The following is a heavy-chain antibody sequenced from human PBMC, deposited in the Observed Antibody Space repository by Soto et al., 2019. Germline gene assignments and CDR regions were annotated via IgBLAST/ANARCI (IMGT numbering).Heavy chain of an antibody. D-gene: IGHD3-10*01. CDR1: GGSISSYY. J-gene: IGHJ4*02. V-gene: IGHV4-59*01. Sequence: SETLSLTCTVSGGSISSYYWSWIRQPPGKGLEWIGYIYYSGSTNYNPSLKSRVTISVDTSKNQFSLKLSSVTAADTAVYYCARGVLLWFGAPGYFDYWGQGTLVTVSS. CDR2: IYYSGST. CDR3: ARGVLLWFGAPGYFDY.